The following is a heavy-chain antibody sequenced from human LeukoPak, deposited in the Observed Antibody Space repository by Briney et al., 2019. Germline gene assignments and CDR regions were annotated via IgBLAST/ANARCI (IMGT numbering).Heavy chain of an antibody. CDR2: MNSNSGNT. V-gene: IGHV1-8*01. CDR3: ARVRGSGSYHFDY. Sequence: ASVKVSCKASGYTFTSYDINWVRQATGQGLEWMGWMNSNSGNTGYAQKFKGRVTMTRNTSISTAYMEPSSLRSEDTAVYYCARVRGSGSYHFDYWGQGTLVTVSS. CDR1: GYTFTSYD. J-gene: IGHJ4*02. D-gene: IGHD3-10*01.